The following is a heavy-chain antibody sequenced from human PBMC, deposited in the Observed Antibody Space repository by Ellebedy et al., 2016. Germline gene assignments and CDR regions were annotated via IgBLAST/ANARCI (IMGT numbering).Heavy chain of an antibody. J-gene: IGHJ4*02. CDR1: GGSISSYY. Sequence: SETLSLTXTVSGGSISSYYWSWIRPPPGKGLEWIGYIYYSGSTNYNPSLKSRVTISVDTSKNQFSLKLSSVTAADTAVYYCARVAGSSRPRIFDYWGQGTLVTVSS. CDR2: IYYSGST. V-gene: IGHV4-59*01. CDR3: ARVAGSSRPRIFDY. D-gene: IGHD6-13*01.